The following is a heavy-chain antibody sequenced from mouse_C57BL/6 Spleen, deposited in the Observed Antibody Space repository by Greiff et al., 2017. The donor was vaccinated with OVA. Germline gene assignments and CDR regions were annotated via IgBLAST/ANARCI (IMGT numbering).Heavy chain of an antibody. CDR2: IWGDGSA. CDR1: GFSLTSYG. J-gene: IGHJ4*01. D-gene: IGHD1-1*01. V-gene: IGHV2-3*01. CDR3: AKAFYYYGSIYYAMDY. Sequence: VQGVESGPGLVAPSQSLSITCTVSGFSLTSYGVSWVRQPPGKGLEWLGVIWGDGSANYHSALISRLSLSEDKSKSQVCLKLNRLQTDDTAAYYCAKAFYYYGSIYYAMDYWGQGTSVTVSS.